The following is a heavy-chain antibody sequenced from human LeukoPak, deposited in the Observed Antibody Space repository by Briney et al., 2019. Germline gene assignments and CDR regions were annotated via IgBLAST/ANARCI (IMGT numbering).Heavy chain of an antibody. D-gene: IGHD6-13*01. Sequence: PGGSLRLSCAASGFTFSDYYMSWIRQAPGKGLEWVSYISSSGSTIYYADSVKGRFTISRNNAKNSLYLQMNSLRAEDTAVYYCARDRRIAAAGTARYYYYYYMDVWGKGTTVTASS. CDR1: GFTFSDYY. CDR3: ARDRRIAAAGTARYYYYYYMDV. J-gene: IGHJ6*03. V-gene: IGHV3-11*04. CDR2: ISSSGSTI.